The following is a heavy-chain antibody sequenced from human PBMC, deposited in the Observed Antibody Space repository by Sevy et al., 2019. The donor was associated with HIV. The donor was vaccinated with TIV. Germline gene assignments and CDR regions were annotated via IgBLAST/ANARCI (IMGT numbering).Heavy chain of an antibody. Sequence: GGSLRLSCAASGFTFSSYTMNWVRQAPGKGLEWVSSIIISSNHIYYTDSLKGRFTISRDNAKNSVFLQMDSLRAEDTAVYYCARGPPDGSYDYFDYWGQGTLVTVSS. CDR3: ARGPPDGSYDYFDY. V-gene: IGHV3-21*01. CDR2: IIISSNHI. CDR1: GFTFSSYT. J-gene: IGHJ4*02. D-gene: IGHD1-26*01.